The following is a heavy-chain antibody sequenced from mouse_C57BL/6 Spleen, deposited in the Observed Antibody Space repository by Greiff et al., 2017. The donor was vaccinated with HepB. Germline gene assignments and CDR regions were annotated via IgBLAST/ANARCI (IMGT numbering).Heavy chain of an antibody. Sequence: VKLMESGAELARPGASVKMSCKASGYTFTSYTMHWVKQRPGQGLEWIGYINPSSGYTKYNQKFKDKATLTADKSSSTAYMQLSSLTSEDSAVYSCARSSTVVACCPFDYWGQGTTLTVSS. CDR2: INPSSGYT. D-gene: IGHD1-1*01. V-gene: IGHV1-4*01. CDR3: ARSSTVVACCPFDY. J-gene: IGHJ2*01. CDR1: GYTFTSYT.